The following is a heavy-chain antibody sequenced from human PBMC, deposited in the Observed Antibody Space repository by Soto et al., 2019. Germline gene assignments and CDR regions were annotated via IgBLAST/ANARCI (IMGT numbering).Heavy chain of an antibody. CDR2: IYYSGST. CDR3: ARGRLGYCSGGSCYTPYYYYGMDV. J-gene: IGHJ6*02. V-gene: IGHV4-31*03. D-gene: IGHD2-15*01. CDR1: GGSISSGGYY. Sequence: SETLSLTCTVSGGSISSGGYYWSWIRQHPGKGLEWIGYIYYSGSTYYNPSLKSRVTISVDTSKNQFSLKLSSVTAADTAVYYCARGRLGYCSGGSCYTPYYYYGMDVWGQGTTVTVSS.